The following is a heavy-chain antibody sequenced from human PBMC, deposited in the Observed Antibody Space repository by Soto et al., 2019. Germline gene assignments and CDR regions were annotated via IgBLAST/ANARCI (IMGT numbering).Heavy chain of an antibody. V-gene: IGHV1-2*02. Sequence: GASVKVSCKASGYTFTGYYMHWVRQAPGQGLEWMGWINPKSGATNYAQNFQGRVTMTRDTSISTAYMERSRLRSDDTAVYYCARDRGDCSSNGCWNFGHWGRGTLVTV. D-gene: IGHD2-2*01. J-gene: IGHJ4*03. CDR2: INPKSGAT. CDR3: ARDRGDCSSNGCWNFGH. CDR1: GYTFTGYY.